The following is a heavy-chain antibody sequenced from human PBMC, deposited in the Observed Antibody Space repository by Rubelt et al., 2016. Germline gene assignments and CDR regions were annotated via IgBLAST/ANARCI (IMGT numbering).Heavy chain of an antibody. J-gene: IGHJ4*02. CDR1: GGSFSGYY. CDR2: IYYSGST. Sequence: QVQLQESGPGLVKPSETLSLTCAVYGGSFSGYYWSWIRQPPGKGLEWIGSIYYSGSTYYNPSLKSRVTISVDTSKNQFSLKLSSVTAADTAVYYCASLMVRGVIGSYWGQGTLVTVSS. D-gene: IGHD3-10*01. CDR3: ASLMVRGVIGSY. V-gene: IGHV4-59*05.